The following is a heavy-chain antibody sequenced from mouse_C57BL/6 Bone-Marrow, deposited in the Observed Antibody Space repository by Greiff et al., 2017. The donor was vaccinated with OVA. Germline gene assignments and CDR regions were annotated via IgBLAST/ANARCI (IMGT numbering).Heavy chain of an antibody. J-gene: IGHJ3*01. D-gene: IGHD3-2*02. CDR3: ARWGSSGYEFAY. Sequence: VQRVESGAELVKPGASVKMSCKASGYTFTTYPIEWMKQNHGKSLEWIGNFHPYNDDTKYNEKFKGKATLTVEKSSSTVYLELSRLTSDDSAVYYCARWGSSGYEFAYWGQGTLVTVSA. CDR1: GYTFTTYP. CDR2: FHPYNDDT. V-gene: IGHV1-47*01.